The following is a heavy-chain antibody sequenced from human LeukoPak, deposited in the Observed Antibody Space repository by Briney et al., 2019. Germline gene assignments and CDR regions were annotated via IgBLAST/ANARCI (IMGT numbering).Heavy chain of an antibody. V-gene: IGHV4-39*01. D-gene: IGHD3-22*01. CDR2: IHYTGST. CDR1: GDSISSSSYY. Sequence: PSETLSLTCTVPGDSISSSSYYWVWLRRPPGKGLEWIATIHYTGSTYYNPSLKSRVTISVDTSKNQFSLKLSSVTAADTAMYYCARYWGPYDNSGAYFDYWGQGTLVTVSS. CDR3: ARYWGPYDNSGAYFDY. J-gene: IGHJ4*02.